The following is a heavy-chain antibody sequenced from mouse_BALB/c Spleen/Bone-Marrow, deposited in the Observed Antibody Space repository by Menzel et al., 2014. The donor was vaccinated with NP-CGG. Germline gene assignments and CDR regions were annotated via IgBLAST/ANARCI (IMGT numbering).Heavy chain of an antibody. Sequence: EVKLVESGGGLVQPGGSRKLSCAASGFTFSSFGMHWVRQAPEKGLEWVAYISSGSSPIFYADTVKGRFTISRDNPKNTLFLQMTSLRSEDTAIYYCTRGGNWEDFDYWGQGTTLTVS. CDR3: TRGGNWEDFDY. CDR1: GFTFSSFG. CDR2: ISSGSSPI. J-gene: IGHJ2*01. D-gene: IGHD4-1*01. V-gene: IGHV5-17*02.